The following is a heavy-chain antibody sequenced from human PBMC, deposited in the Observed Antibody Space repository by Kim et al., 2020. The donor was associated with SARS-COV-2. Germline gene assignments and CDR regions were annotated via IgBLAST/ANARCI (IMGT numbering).Heavy chain of an antibody. CDR3: ARDCLMVYPPKCFDRPIFDY. D-gene: IGHD2-8*01. V-gene: IGHV3-7*03. CDR1: GFTFSSYW. Sequence: GGSLRLSCAASGFTFSSYWMSWVRQAPGKGLEWVANIKQDGSEKYYVDSVKGRFTISRDNAKNSLYLQMNSLRAEDTAVYYCARDCLMVYPPKCFDRPIFDYWGQGTLVTVSS. J-gene: IGHJ4*02. CDR2: IKQDGSEK.